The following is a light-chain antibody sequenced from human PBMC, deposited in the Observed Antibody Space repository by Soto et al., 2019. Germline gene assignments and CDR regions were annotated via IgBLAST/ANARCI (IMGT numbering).Light chain of an antibody. V-gene: IGLV2-23*03. CDR2: EGS. CDR1: SSDGGSYNL. CDR3: CSYAGSSTFYV. Sequence: QSALTQPASVSGSPGQSITNSCTGTSSDGGSYNLVSWYQQHPGKAPKLMIYEGSKRPSGVSNRFSGSKSGNTASLTISGLQAEDEADYYCCSYAGSSTFYVFGTGTKLTVL. J-gene: IGLJ1*01.